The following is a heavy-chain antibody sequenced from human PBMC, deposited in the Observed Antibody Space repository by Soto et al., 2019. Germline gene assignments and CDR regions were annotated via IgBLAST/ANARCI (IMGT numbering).Heavy chain of an antibody. CDR3: ARGGRGLVSPADWFDP. Sequence: ASLKVSCKASGYTFTGYYMHWVRQAPGQGLEWMGWINPNSGGTNYAQKFQGWVTMTRDTSISTAYMELSRLRSDDTAVYYCARGGRGLVSPADWFDPWGQGTLVNVSS. J-gene: IGHJ5*02. CDR2: INPNSGGT. CDR1: GYTFTGYY. D-gene: IGHD2-15*01. V-gene: IGHV1-2*04.